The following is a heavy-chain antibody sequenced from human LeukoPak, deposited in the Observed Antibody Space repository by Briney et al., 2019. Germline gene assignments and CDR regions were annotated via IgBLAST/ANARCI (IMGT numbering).Heavy chain of an antibody. CDR1: GFAFSTYA. CDR3: TGDGYDYDLGV. CDR2: IKQDGSDR. J-gene: IGHJ6*02. Sequence: GGSLRLSCAASGFAFSTYAIHWVRQAPGKGLEWVANIKQDGSDRHYVDSVKGRFTISRDDAKNSLYLQMNSLRAEDTAVYYCTGDGYDYDLGVWGQGTTVTVSS. V-gene: IGHV3-7*01.